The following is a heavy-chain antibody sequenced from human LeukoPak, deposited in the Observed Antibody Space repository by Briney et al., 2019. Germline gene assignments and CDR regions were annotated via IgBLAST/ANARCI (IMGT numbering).Heavy chain of an antibody. CDR3: AKTGGYQLLSAYYYYGMDV. J-gene: IGHJ6*02. Sequence: GGSLRLSCAASGFTFSSYAMSWVRQAPGKGLEWVSAISGSGGSTYYADSVKGRFTISGDNSKNTLYLQMNSLRAEDTAVYYCAKTGGYQLLSAYYYYGMDVWGQGTTVTVSS. V-gene: IGHV3-23*01. CDR1: GFTFSSYA. D-gene: IGHD2-2*01. CDR2: ISGSGGST.